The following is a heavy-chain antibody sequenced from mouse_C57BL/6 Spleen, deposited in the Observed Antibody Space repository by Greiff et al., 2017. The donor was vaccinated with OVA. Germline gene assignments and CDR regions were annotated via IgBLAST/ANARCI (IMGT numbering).Heavy chain of an antibody. V-gene: IGHV5-9-1*02. CDR3: TRDNYGSSYWYFDV. CDR1: GFTFSSYA. J-gene: IGHJ1*03. Sequence: EVKLVESGEGLVKPGGSLKLSCAASGFTFSSYAMSWVRQTPEKRLEWVAYISRGGDYIYYADTVKGRFTISRDNSRNTLYLQMSSLKSEDTAMYYCTRDNYGSSYWYFDVWGTGTTVTVSS. D-gene: IGHD1-1*01. CDR2: ISRGGDYI.